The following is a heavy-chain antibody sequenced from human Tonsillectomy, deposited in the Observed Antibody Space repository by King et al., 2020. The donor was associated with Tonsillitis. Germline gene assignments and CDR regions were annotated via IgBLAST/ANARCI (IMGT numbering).Heavy chain of an antibody. D-gene: IGHD3-3*01. CDR2: VSHSGST. J-gene: IGHJ4*01. V-gene: IGHV4-34*01. CDR3: ARGKYDVWSGYPDYFDC. CDR1: GGSFNDYY. Sequence: VQLQQWGAGLLKPSETLSLTCAVYGGSFNDYYWTWIRQPPGKGLEWIGEVSHSGSTNYKPSLKSRVTISIDTSKNQFSLKLSSGTAAVTAVYYCARGKYDVWSGYPDYFDCWGRGTLVTVSS.